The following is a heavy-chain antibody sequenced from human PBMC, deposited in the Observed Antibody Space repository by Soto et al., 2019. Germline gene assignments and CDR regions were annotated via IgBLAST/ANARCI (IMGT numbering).Heavy chain of an antibody. CDR2: ISGSGDTT. V-gene: IGHV3-23*01. Sequence: EVQLLESGGGLVQPGGSLRLSCAASGFTFSSYAMSWVRQAPGKGLEWASAISGSGDTTQYADSVKGRFTISRDNSKNTLYLQMYSLRAEDTAVYYCAKDPTTVGFFDSWGQGTLVTVSS. D-gene: IGHD4-17*01. J-gene: IGHJ4*02. CDR3: AKDPTTVGFFDS. CDR1: GFTFSSYA.